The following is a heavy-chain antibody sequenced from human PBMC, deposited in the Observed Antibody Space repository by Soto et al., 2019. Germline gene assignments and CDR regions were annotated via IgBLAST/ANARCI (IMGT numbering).Heavy chain of an antibody. V-gene: IGHV1-2*04. Sequence: PSVKVSCKASGYTFTGYYIHWVRQAPGQGLEWMGWVNPNSGGTNYAQKFQGWVTMTRDTSISTAYMELSRLRSDDTAVYYCVTSRVSIAVAGETEYYFDYWG. CDR1: GYTFTGYY. CDR3: VTSRVSIAVAGETEYYFDY. CDR2: VNPNSGGT. D-gene: IGHD6-19*01. J-gene: IGHJ4*01.